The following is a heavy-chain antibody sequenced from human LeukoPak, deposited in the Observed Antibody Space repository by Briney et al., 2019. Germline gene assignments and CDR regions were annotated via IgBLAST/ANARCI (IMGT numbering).Heavy chain of an antibody. CDR1: GYTFTGYY. D-gene: IGHD2-2*01. CDR2: INPNSGGT. Sequence: GASVKVSCKASGYTFTGYYMHWVRQAPGQGLEWMGWINPNSGGTNYAQKFQGWVTMTRDTSISTAYMGLSRLRSDDTAVYYCARDADGGSTSYQYYYYGMDVWGQGTTVTVSS. J-gene: IGHJ6*02. V-gene: IGHV1-2*04. CDR3: ARDADGGSTSYQYYYYGMDV.